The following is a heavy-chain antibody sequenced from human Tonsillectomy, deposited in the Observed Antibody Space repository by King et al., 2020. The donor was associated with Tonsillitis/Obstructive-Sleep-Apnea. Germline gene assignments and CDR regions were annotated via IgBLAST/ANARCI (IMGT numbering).Heavy chain of an antibody. J-gene: IGHJ4*02. D-gene: IGHD5-12*01. V-gene: IGHV2-5*02. CDR3: ALPNSGYDYFYY. Sequence: FTLKESGPTLVKPTQTLTLTCTFSGFSLSTSEVGVGWIRQPPGKALEWLALIFWDDDKRYSPSLKSRLTITKETSKNQVVLTMTIMDPVDTATYFFALPNSGYDYFYYWGQGTLVTVSS. CDR1: GFSLSTSEVG. CDR2: IFWDDDK.